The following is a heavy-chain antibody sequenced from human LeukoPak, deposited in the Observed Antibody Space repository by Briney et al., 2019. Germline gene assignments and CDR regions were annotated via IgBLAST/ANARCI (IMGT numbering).Heavy chain of an antibody. CDR1: GGSISSYY. D-gene: IGHD5-18*01. Sequence: SETLSLTCTVSGGSISSYYWSWIRQPPGKGLEWIGYIYYSGGTNYNPSLKSRVTISVDTSKNQFSLKLSSVTAADTAVYYCARGWDTGYSYYGMDVWGPGTTVTVSS. CDR3: ARGWDTGYSYYGMDV. CDR2: IYYSGGT. V-gene: IGHV4-59*01. J-gene: IGHJ6*02.